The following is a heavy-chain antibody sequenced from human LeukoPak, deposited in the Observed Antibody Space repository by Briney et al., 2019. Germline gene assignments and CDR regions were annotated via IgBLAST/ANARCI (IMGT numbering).Heavy chain of an antibody. V-gene: IGHV3-23*01. D-gene: IGHD6-19*01. CDR2: IGPSGVRT. CDR3: AKAGIAVAGAFVDY. CDR1: GFTFSIHG. J-gene: IGHJ4*02. Sequence: GGSLRLSCAASGFTFSIHGMNWVRQAPGKGLEWVSGIGPSGVRTYYADSVKGRFTISRDNSKNTLYLQMNSLRAEDTAVYYCAKAGIAVAGAFVDYWGQGTLVTVSS.